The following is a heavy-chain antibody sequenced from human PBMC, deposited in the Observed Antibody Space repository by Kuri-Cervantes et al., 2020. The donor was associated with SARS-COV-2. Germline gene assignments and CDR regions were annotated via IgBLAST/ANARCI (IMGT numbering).Heavy chain of an antibody. V-gene: IGHV1-69*13. J-gene: IGHJ4*02. CDR1: GGTFSSYA. CDR3: ARDHHGIAVAGADF. D-gene: IGHD6-19*01. CDR2: IIPIFGTA. Sequence: SVKVSCKASGGTFSSYAISWVRQAPGQGLEWMGGIIPIFGTANYAQKFQGRVTITADESTSTAYMELSSLRSEDTAVYYCARDHHGIAVAGADFWGQGTLVTVSS.